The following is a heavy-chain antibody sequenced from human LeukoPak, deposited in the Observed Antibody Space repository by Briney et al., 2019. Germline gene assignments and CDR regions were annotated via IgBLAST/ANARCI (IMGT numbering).Heavy chain of an antibody. J-gene: IGHJ4*02. CDR3: ARHYYDSSGYYFMYFDY. Sequence: PSETLSLTCTVSGGSISSYYWSWIRQPPGKGLEWIGYIYYSGSTNYNPSLKSRVTISVDTSKNQFSLKLSSVTAADTAVYYCARHYYDSSGYYFMYFDYWGQGTLVTVSS. CDR2: IYYSGST. D-gene: IGHD3-22*01. CDR1: GGSISSYY. V-gene: IGHV4-59*08.